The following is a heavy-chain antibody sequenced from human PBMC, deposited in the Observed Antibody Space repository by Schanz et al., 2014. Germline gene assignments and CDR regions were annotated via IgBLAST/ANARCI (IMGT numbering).Heavy chain of an antibody. CDR3: ARVVLGGDAFDI. CDR2: IYNSGKT. V-gene: IGHV4-4*07. D-gene: IGHD3-10*01. J-gene: IGHJ3*02. CDR1: GGSLSREY. Sequence: QVQLQESGPALVKPSETLSLTCTVSGGSLSREYWSWIRQPAGKGLEWIGRIYNSGKTNYNPSLESRVSMSVDTSKKQLSLKLRSVSAADTAVYYCARVVLGGDAFDIWGQGTMVTVSS.